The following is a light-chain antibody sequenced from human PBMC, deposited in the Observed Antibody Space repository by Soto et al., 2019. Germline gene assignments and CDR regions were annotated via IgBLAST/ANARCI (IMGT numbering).Light chain of an antibody. V-gene: IGLV2-14*01. CDR3: SSYLPSYFYF. Sequence: QSVLTQPASVSGSPGQSLTISCTGTTSDIGFYDYVSWYQQYPGKAPKLLIYGVTIRPSGISNRFSGSKSGSTASLTISGLRDEDEADYYGSSYLPSYFYFFCSGTKVAGL. CDR2: GVT. CDR1: TSDIGFYDY. J-gene: IGLJ1*01.